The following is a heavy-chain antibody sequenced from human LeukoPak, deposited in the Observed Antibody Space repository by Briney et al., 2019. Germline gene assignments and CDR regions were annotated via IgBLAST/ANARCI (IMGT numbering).Heavy chain of an antibody. CDR1: GFTFSRYW. Sequence: GGSLRLSSAASGFTFSRYWMHWVRQAPGKGLVWVSLISSDGSTSSYADSVKGRFTISRENAKNTLYLQMNSLGVEDTAVYYCTSRGGSATVGYYFDYWGQGTLVTVSS. CDR3: TSRGGSATVGYYFDY. J-gene: IGHJ4*02. V-gene: IGHV3-74*01. D-gene: IGHD6-13*01. CDR2: ISSDGSTS.